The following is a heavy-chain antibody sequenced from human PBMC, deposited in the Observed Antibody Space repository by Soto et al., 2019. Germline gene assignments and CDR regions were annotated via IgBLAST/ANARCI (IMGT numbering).Heavy chain of an antibody. Sequence: EVQLVESGGGLVQPGGSLRLSCAGSGLAFSNYWIHWVRQAPGEGLGWVSRISRDGSSTTYAGSVKGRFTIARDYAKNTVYLEMSSLQAEDKAVYFFSRESRGYSSYFGYWGQGTLVTVSA. CDR2: ISRDGSST. D-gene: IGHD5-12*01. V-gene: IGHV3-74*01. CDR3: SRESRGYSSYFGY. CDR1: GLAFSNYW. J-gene: IGHJ4*02.